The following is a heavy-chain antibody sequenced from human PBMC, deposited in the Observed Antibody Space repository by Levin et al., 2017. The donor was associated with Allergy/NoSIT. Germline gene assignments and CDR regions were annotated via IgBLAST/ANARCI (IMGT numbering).Heavy chain of an antibody. Sequence: ASVKVSCKASGYTFTSYYIHWVRQAPGQGLEWMGIINPSGGATNYAQKFQGRVTMTRDTSTSTVYMELSRLRPEDTAVFYCARVEYYSSWYYYDHWGQGTLVSVSS. CDR2: INPSGGAT. D-gene: IGHD6-13*01. J-gene: IGHJ4*02. CDR1: GYTFTSYY. V-gene: IGHV1-46*01. CDR3: ARVEYYSSWYYYDH.